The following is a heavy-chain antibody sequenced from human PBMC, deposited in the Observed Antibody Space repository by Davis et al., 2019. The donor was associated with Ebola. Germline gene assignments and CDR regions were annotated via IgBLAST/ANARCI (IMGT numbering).Heavy chain of an antibody. V-gene: IGHV4-4*02. J-gene: IGHJ4*02. CDR2: INHSGST. CDR1: GGPISSSNW. CDR3: ARGREDCSGGSCYSAHDY. D-gene: IGHD2-15*01. Sequence: PSETLSLTCAVSGGPISSSNWWSWIRQPPGKGLEWIGEINHSGSTNYNPSLKSRVTISVDTSKNQFSLKLSSVTAADTAVYYCARGREDCSGGSCYSAHDYWGQGTLVTVSS.